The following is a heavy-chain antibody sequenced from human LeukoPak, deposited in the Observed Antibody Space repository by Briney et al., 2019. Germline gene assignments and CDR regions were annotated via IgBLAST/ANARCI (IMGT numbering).Heavy chain of an antibody. V-gene: IGHV1-24*01. CDR3: ATGWNDAFDY. J-gene: IGHJ4*02. D-gene: IGHD1-1*01. CDR2: FDPEDGET. Sequence: AAVKVSCKVSGYTLTELSMHWVRHAPGKGLERMGGFDPEDGETIYAQKFQGRVTMTENTSTDTAYMELSSLGSEDTAVYYCATGWNDAFDYWGQGTLVTVSS. CDR1: GYTLTELS.